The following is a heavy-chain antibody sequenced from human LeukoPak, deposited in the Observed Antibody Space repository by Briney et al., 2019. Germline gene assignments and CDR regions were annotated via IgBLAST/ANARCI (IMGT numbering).Heavy chain of an antibody. CDR3: ATRPGGTTWYGVFDF. D-gene: IGHD6-13*01. V-gene: IGHV4-59*11. J-gene: IGHJ4*02. Sequence: SETLSLTCTASGVPMSNHYWSWIRQPPGKGLEWIGYIYDSETTNYNPSLNSRVTMSVDTSKNQFSLKLSSVTAADTALYYCATRPGGTTWYGVFDFWSRGTLVTVSS. CDR2: IYDSETT. CDR1: GVPMSNHY.